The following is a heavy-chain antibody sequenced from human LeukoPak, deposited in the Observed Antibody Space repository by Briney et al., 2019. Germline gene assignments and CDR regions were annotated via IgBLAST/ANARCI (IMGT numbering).Heavy chain of an antibody. CDR3: ARRAGNRFPPHYYDSSGYPYYFDY. J-gene: IGHJ4*02. V-gene: IGHV4-38-2*02. CDR2: IYHSGST. Sequence: PSETLSLTCTVSGYSISSGYYWGWIRPPPGKGLEWIGSIYHSGSTYYNPSLKSRVTISVDTSKNQFSLKLSSVTAADTAVYYCARRAGNRFPPHYYDSSGYPYYFDYWGQGTLVTVSS. D-gene: IGHD3-22*01. CDR1: GYSISSGYY.